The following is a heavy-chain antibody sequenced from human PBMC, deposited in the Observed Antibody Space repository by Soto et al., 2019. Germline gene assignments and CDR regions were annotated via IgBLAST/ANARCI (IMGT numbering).Heavy chain of an antibody. CDR2: ISYDGSNK. D-gene: IGHD6-19*01. CDR3: AKAVAGIVSVWDY. J-gene: IGHJ4*02. Sequence: ESGGGVVQPGRSLRLSCAASGFTFSSYGMHWVRQAPGKGLEWVAVISYDGSNKYYADSVKGRFTISRDNSKNTLYLQMNSLRAEDTAVYYCAKAVAGIVSVWDYWGQGTLVTVSS. V-gene: IGHV3-30*18. CDR1: GFTFSSYG.